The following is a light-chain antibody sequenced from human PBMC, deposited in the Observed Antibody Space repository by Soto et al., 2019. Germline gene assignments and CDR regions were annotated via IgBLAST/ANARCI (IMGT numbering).Light chain of an antibody. V-gene: IGLV2-14*01. Sequence: QSVLTQPASVSGSPGQSITISCTGTSGDIGSYNRVSWYQQHPGKAPKLIIYEVTDRPSGVSNRFSGSKSGTSASLAISGLQADDEADYYCASWDDSLNGVLFGGGTQLTVL. J-gene: IGLJ7*01. CDR1: SGDIGSYNR. CDR2: EVT. CDR3: ASWDDSLNGVL.